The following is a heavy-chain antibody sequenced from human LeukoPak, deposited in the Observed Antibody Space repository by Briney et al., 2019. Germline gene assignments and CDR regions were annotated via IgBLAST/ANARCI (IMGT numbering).Heavy chain of an antibody. CDR1: GFIFSDYG. V-gene: IGHV3-30*18. CDR3: AKDTYYKSRSGYYVFDS. J-gene: IGHJ4*02. CDR2: ISHDGNDK. D-gene: IGHD3-3*01. Sequence: GGSLRLSCAVSGFIFSDYGIHWVRRAPGKELEWVARISHDGNDKNYADSVKGRFTISRDNSKDMVYLQMNSLRAEDTSLYYCAKDTYYKSRSGYYVFDSWGQGSLVTVSA.